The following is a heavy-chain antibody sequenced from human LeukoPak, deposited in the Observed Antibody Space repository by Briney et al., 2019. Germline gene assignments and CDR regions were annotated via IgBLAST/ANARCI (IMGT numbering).Heavy chain of an antibody. CDR1: GGSVSGDSISSYY. J-gene: IGHJ5*02. Sequence: SETLSLTCTVSGGSVSGDSISSYYWNWIRQPAGKGLEWIGRIYSSGSTNYNPSLKSRVTMSVDTSKNQFSLKLSSVTAADTAVYYCARIAPAAWFDPWGQGTLVTVSS. CDR3: ARIAPAAWFDP. D-gene: IGHD2-2*01. CDR2: IYSSGST. V-gene: IGHV4-4*07.